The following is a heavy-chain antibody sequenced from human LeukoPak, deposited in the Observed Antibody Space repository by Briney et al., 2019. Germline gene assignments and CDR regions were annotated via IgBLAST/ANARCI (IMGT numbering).Heavy chain of an antibody. J-gene: IGHJ4*02. CDR3: AKDKTNSGYSPFDY. Sequence: PGGSLRLSCAASGFTFSDYAMGWVRQAPGKGLEWVSAISGSGGSTYYADSVKGRFTISRDNSKSTLYLQMNSQRAEDTAVYYCAKDKTNSGYSPFDYWGQGTLVTVSS. V-gene: IGHV3-23*01. CDR2: ISGSGGST. CDR1: GFTFSDYA. D-gene: IGHD3-22*01.